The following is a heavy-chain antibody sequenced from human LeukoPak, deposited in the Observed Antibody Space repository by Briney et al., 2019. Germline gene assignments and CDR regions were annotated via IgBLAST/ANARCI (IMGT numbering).Heavy chain of an antibody. V-gene: IGHV6-1*01. D-gene: IGHD6-13*01. Sequence: SQILSLTCAISGDSVSSNSAAWNWIRQSPSRGLEWLGRTYYRSKWYNDYAVSVKSRITINPDTSKNQFSLQLNSVTPEDTAVYYCARRSSSWYWNWFDPWGQGTLVTVSS. CDR1: GDSVSSNSAA. J-gene: IGHJ5*02. CDR3: ARRSSSWYWNWFDP. CDR2: TYYRSKWYN.